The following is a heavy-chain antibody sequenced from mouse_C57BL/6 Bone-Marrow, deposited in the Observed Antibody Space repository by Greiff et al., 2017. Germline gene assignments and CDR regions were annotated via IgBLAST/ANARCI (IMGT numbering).Heavy chain of an antibody. CDR2: FYPGSGSI. V-gene: IGHV1-62-2*01. Sequence: QVQLQQSGAELVKPGASVKLSCKASGYTFTEYTIHWVKQRSGQGLEWIGWFYPGSGSIKYNEKFKDKATLTADKSSSTVYMELSRLTSEDSAVXFCARPAPLYYYGSSYRYFDVWGTGTTVTVSS. CDR1: GYTFTEYT. D-gene: IGHD1-1*01. CDR3: ARPAPLYYYGSSYRYFDV. J-gene: IGHJ1*03.